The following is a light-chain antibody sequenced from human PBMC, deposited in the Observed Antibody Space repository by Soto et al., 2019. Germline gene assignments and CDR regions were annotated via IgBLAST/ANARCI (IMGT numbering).Light chain of an antibody. Sequence: EIVLTQSPGTLSLSPGERATLSCRASQSVSSSYLAWYQRKPGQAPRLLIYGASSRATGIPDRFSGSGSGTDFTLTISRLEPEDFAVYYCQQYGSSPLFTFGPGT. CDR2: GAS. CDR1: QSVSSSY. V-gene: IGKV3-20*01. J-gene: IGKJ3*01. CDR3: QQYGSSPLFT.